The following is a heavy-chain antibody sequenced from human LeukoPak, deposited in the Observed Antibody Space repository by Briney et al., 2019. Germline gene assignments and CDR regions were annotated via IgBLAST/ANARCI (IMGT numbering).Heavy chain of an antibody. D-gene: IGHD3-10*02. CDR1: GFTFSSYA. J-gene: IGHJ6*04. CDR3: AELGITMIGGV. CDR2: ISGSGGST. Sequence: GGSLTLSCAASGFTFSSYAMSWVRQAPGKGLEWVSSISGSGGSTYYADSVKGRFTISRDNAQNSLYLQMNSLRAEDTAVYYCAELGITMIGGVWGKGTTVTISS. V-gene: IGHV3-23*01.